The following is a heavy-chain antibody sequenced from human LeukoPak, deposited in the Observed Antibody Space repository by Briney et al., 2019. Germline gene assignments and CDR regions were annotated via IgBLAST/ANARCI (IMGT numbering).Heavy chain of an antibody. CDR2: IKSKTDGGTT. J-gene: IGHJ4*02. CDR3: TALGAASEY. Sequence: GGSLRLSCVGSGVTFSNAWMSWIRQAPGKGLQWVGHIKSKTDGGTTEHAAPVKGRFTISRDDSKNTLYLQMNSLKSEDAALYYCTALGAASEYWGQGALVTVSS. V-gene: IGHV3-15*01. CDR1: GVTFSNAW. D-gene: IGHD2-15*01.